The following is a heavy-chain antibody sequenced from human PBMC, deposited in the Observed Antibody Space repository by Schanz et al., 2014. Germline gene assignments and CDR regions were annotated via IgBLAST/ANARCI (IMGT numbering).Heavy chain of an antibody. D-gene: IGHD3-16*02. Sequence: QVQLVESGGGVVQPGGSLRLSCAAPGFIFSNYGMHWVRQAPGKGREWVAVISYDGRNKYYADSVKGRFTISRDNAKKTLSLQMISLRAEDTAIYFCTRSYYDFSWGSYRFRAFDIWGQGTTVIVSS. CDR3: TRSYYDFSWGSYRFRAFDI. V-gene: IGHV3-30*19. CDR1: GFIFSNYG. CDR2: ISYDGRNK. J-gene: IGHJ3*02.